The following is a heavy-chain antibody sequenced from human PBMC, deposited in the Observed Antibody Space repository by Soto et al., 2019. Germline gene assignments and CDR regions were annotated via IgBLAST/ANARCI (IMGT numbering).Heavy chain of an antibody. CDR3: ARVGGTERDCSGGSCYVAFDI. J-gene: IGHJ3*02. CDR1: GGSISRNNW. CDR2: IYHSGST. V-gene: IGHV4-4*02. Sequence: SETLSLTCAVSGGSISRNNWWSWVRQPPGKGLERIGEIYHSGSTNYNPSLKSRVTMSVDKSKNQFSLKLSCVTAADTAVYYCARVGGTERDCSGGSCYVAFDIWGQGTMVTVSS. D-gene: IGHD2-15*01.